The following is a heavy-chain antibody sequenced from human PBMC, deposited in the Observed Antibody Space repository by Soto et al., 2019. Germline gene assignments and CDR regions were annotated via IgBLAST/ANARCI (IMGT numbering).Heavy chain of an antibody. CDR3: TTEAADYGDYANFDY. Sequence: LRLSCAASGFTFSNAWMNWVRQAPGKGLEWVGRIKSKTDGGTTDYAAPVKGRFTISRDDSKNTLYLQMNSLKTEDTAVYYCTTEAADYGDYANFDYWGQGTLVTVSS. CDR2: IKSKTDGGTT. J-gene: IGHJ4*02. D-gene: IGHD4-17*01. V-gene: IGHV3-15*07. CDR1: GFTFSNAW.